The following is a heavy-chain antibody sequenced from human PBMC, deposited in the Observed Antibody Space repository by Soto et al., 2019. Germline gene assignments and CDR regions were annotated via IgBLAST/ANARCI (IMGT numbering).Heavy chain of an antibody. Sequence: QVQLQESGPGLVKPSETLSLTCTVSGGSISSYYWSWIRQPPGKGLEWFGYIYYSGSTNYNPSLRSRVTISVDTSKIQFSLELSSVTAADTAVYYCARDLADYFDYWGQGTLVTVSS. CDR1: GGSISSYY. V-gene: IGHV4-59*01. CDR3: ARDLADYFDY. CDR2: IYYSGST. J-gene: IGHJ4*02.